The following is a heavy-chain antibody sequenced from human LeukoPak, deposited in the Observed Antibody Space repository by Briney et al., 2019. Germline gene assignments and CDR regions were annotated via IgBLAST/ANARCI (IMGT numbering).Heavy chain of an antibody. CDR3: AREFRDAFDV. Sequence: GGSLRLSCAASGFTFDDYGMSWVRQAPGKGLEWVSAISGSGGSTYYADSVKGRFTISRDNSKNTLYLQMNSLRAEDTAVYYCAREFRDAFDVWGQGTRVTVSS. D-gene: IGHD3-10*01. V-gene: IGHV3-23*01. CDR2: ISGSGGST. J-gene: IGHJ3*01. CDR1: GFTFDDYG.